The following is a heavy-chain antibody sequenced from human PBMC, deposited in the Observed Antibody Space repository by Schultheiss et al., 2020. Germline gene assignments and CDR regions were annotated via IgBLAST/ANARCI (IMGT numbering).Heavy chain of an antibody. CDR1: GYTFTSYD. J-gene: IGHJ3*02. D-gene: IGHD3-22*01. V-gene: IGHV1-8*01. CDR3: ARAKRITMIVVVHRVAFDI. Sequence: ASVKVSCKASGYTFTSYDINWVRHATGQGLEWMGWMNPNSGNTGYAQKFQGRVTMTRNTSISTAYMELSSLRSEDTAVYYCARAKRITMIVVVHRVAFDIWGQGTMVTVSS. CDR2: MNPNSGNT.